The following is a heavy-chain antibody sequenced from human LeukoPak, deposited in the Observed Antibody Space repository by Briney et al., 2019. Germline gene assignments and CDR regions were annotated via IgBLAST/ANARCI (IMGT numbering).Heavy chain of an antibody. CDR3: ARLDYGDYDVWFDP. Sequence: PSETLSLTCTVSGGSISSSSYYWGWIRQSPGKGLEWIGSIYYSGSTYYNPSLKSRVTISVDTSKNQFSLKLSSVTAADTAVYYCARLDYGDYDVWFDPWGQGTLVTVSS. CDR1: GGSISSSSYY. D-gene: IGHD4-17*01. CDR2: IYYSGST. V-gene: IGHV4-39*01. J-gene: IGHJ5*02.